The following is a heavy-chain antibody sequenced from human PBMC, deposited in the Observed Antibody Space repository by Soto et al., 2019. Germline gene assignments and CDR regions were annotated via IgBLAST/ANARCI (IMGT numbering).Heavy chain of an antibody. D-gene: IGHD3-22*01. CDR1: GFTFSSYA. J-gene: IGHJ3*02. V-gene: IGHV3-23*01. Sequence: EVQLLESGGGLVQPGGSLRLSCAASGFTFSSYAMSWVRQAPGKGLEWVSAISGSGGSTYYADSVKGRFTISRDNSKNTLYLQMNSLRAEDTAVYYCAKDRSYYYDSSGYTDAFDIWGQGTMVTVSS. CDR2: ISGSGGST. CDR3: AKDRSYYYDSSGYTDAFDI.